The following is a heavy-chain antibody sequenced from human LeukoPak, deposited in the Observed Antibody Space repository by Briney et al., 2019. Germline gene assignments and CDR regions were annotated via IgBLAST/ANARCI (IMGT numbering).Heavy chain of an antibody. CDR2: INHSGVT. Sequence: SETLSRNGTVSGYSISSGYYWSWIRQPPGKGLEWIATINHSGVTYYNPSLKSRVTMSVDTSKNQFSLKLGSVTAASTAVYYCARYTANTAGYSFDFWGQGALVTVSS. CDR1: GYSISSGYY. D-gene: IGHD3-22*01. J-gene: IGHJ4*02. CDR3: ARYTANTAGYSFDF. V-gene: IGHV4-38-2*02.